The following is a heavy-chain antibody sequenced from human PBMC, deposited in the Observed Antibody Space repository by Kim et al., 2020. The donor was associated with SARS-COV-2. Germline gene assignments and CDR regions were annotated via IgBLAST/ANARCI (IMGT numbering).Heavy chain of an antibody. J-gene: IGHJ6*02. D-gene: IGHD6-19*01. CDR3: ARDRGIAVAGTREGYYYYGMDV. V-gene: IGHV4-59*13. CDR2: IYYSGST. Sequence: SETLSLTCTVSGGSISSYYWSWIRQPPGKGLEWIGYIYYSGSTNYNPSLKSRVTISVDTSKNQFSLKLSSVTAADTAVYYCARDRGIAVAGTREGYYYYGMDVWGQGTTVTVSS. CDR1: GGSISSYY.